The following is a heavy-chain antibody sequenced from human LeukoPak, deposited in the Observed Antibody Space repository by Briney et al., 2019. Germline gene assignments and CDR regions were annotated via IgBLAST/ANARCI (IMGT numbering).Heavy chain of an antibody. V-gene: IGHV3-33*01. CDR1: GFTFSSYG. J-gene: IGHJ3*02. CDR3: ATEQPGEAFDI. D-gene: IGHD3-16*01. CDR2: IWYDGSNK. Sequence: GGSLRLSCAAPGFTFSSYGMHWVRQAPGKGLEWVAVIWYDGSNKYYADSVKGRFTISRDNSKNTLYLQMNSLRAEDTAVYYCATEQPGEAFDIWGQGTMVTVSS.